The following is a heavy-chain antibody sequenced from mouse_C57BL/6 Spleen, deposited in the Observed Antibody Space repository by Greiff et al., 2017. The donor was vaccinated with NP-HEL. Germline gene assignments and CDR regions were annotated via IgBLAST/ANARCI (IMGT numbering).Heavy chain of an antibody. CDR3: ARLYDYDASYAMDY. CDR2: IYPRDGST. V-gene: IGHV1-85*01. Sequence: VQLQQSGPELVKPGASVKLSCKASGYTFTSYDINWVKQRPGQGLEWIGWIYPRDGSTKYNEKFKGKATLTVDTSSSTAYKELHSLTSEDSAVYFCARLYDYDASYAMDYWGQGTSVTVSS. D-gene: IGHD2-4*01. J-gene: IGHJ4*01. CDR1: GYTFTSYD.